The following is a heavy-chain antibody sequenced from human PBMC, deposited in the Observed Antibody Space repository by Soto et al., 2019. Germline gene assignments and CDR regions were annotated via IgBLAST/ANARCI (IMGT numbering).Heavy chain of an antibody. V-gene: IGHV5-51*01. CDR2: IYPGDSDT. CDR1: GYSFTSYW. CDR3: ARQPYYYDSSGYYRTKYYYYYYGMDV. D-gene: IGHD3-22*01. J-gene: IGHJ6*02. Sequence: PGESLKISCKGSGYSFTSYWIGWVRQMPGKGLEWMGIIYPGDSDTRYSPSFQGQVTISADKSISTAYLQWSSLKASDTAMYYCARQPYYYDSSGYYRTKYYYYYYGMDVWGQGTTVTV.